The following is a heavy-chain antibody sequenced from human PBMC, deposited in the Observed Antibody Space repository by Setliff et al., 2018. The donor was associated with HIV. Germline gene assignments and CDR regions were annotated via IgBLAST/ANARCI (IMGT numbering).Heavy chain of an antibody. D-gene: IGHD3-10*01. CDR1: GFTFSTYA. J-gene: IGHJ6*03. V-gene: IGHV4-4*02. CDR2: INHRGIT. Sequence: WGSLRLSCAASGFTFSTYAMSWVRQAPGKGLEWIGEINHRGITDYNPSLKSRVTISGDTSKNQFSLKLSSVTAADTAVYYCARDRRGYYYGSGSCYMDVWGTGTTVTVSS. CDR3: ARDRRGYYYGSGSCYMDV.